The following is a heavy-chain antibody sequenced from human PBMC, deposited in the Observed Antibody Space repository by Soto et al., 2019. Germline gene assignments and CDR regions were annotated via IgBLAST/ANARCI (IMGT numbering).Heavy chain of an antibody. Sequence: ASVKVSCKASGYTFTNYAMHWVRQAPGQRLEWMGWINAGNGNTKYSQKFQGRVTITRDTSASTAYMELSSLRYEDTAVYYCARDREWGYYDSSGYYSYYYYYGMDVWGQGTTVTVSS. CDR3: ARDREWGYYDSSGYYSYYYYYGMDV. V-gene: IGHV1-3*01. J-gene: IGHJ6*02. D-gene: IGHD3-22*01. CDR1: GYTFTNYA. CDR2: INAGNGNT.